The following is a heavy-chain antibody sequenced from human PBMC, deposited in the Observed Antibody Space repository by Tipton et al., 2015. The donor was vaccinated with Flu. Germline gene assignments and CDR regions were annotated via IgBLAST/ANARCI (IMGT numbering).Heavy chain of an antibody. V-gene: IGHV4-61*08. Sequence: TLSLTCTVSGGSVSSGVYYWSWIRQSPGKGLEWIGNLFDSGKVDYNPALSGRLTISVDPTKSQFSLRLRSVTAADTAVYYCTRRGWIWGQETRVTVSS. CDR3: TRRGWI. CDR2: LFDSGKV. CDR1: GGSVSSGVYY. D-gene: IGHD5-12*01. J-gene: IGHJ4*02.